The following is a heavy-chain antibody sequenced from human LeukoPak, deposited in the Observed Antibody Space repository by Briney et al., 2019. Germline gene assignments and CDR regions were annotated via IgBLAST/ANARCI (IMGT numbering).Heavy chain of an antibody. CDR3: ARMDYSDQFFQH. V-gene: IGHV3-64*01. D-gene: IGHD4-17*01. CDR1: GFTFSSYA. CDR2: ISKNGDST. J-gene: IGHJ1*01. Sequence: LAGGSLRLSCAASGFTFSSYAMHWIRQAPGKGLEYVSAISKNGDSTFHAISVKGRFTISRDNSKNTLYLQMGSLRPEDMAVYYCARMDYSDQFFQHWGQGSLVTVSS.